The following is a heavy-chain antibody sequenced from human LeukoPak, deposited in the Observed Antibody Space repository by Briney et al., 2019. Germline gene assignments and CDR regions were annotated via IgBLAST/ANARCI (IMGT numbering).Heavy chain of an antibody. J-gene: IGHJ4*02. CDR1: GFTFGNYW. D-gene: IGHD6-13*01. Sequence: PGGSLRLSCVASGFTFGNYWMSWVRQAPGKGLEWVANIKQDGSEKYYADSVKGRFTISRDNAKNSLYLQMNSLRAEDTAVYYCARAIGSGTEDYWGQGSLVTVSS. CDR2: IKQDGSEK. V-gene: IGHV3-7*01. CDR3: ARAIGSGTEDY.